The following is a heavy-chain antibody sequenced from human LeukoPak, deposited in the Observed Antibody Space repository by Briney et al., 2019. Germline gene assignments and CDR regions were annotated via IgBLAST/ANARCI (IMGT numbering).Heavy chain of an antibody. CDR1: GESLSSSGYY. D-gene: IGHD3-10*01. V-gene: IGHV4-31*03. CDR3: AREVSVSNWLDP. J-gene: IGHJ5*02. Sequence: PSQTLSLTCKVSGESLSSSGYYWSWVRQHPGKGLEWIGSIDYSGSSHYNPSLKSRVIISEDTSNNQFSLRLSSVTAADTAVYFCAREVSVSNWLDPWGQGAPVTVSS. CDR2: IDYSGSS.